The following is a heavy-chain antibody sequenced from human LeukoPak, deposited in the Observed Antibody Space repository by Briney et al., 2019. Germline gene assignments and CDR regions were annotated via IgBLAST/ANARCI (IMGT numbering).Heavy chain of an antibody. D-gene: IGHD5-24*01. J-gene: IGHJ4*02. Sequence: GASVRVSCKASGYTFTGYYMHWVRQAPEQGLEWMGWINPNSGGTNYAQKFQGRVTMTTDTSTSTAYMELRSLRSDDTAVYYCASHPRDGYNWQFDYWGQGTLVTVSS. V-gene: IGHV1-2*02. CDR2: INPNSGGT. CDR3: ASHPRDGYNWQFDY. CDR1: GYTFTGYY.